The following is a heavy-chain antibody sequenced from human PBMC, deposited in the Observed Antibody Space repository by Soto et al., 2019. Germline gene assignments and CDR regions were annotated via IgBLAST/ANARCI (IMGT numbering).Heavy chain of an antibody. CDR3: ARDALTGYSGDPVGYFDY. V-gene: IGHV3-30-3*01. Sequence: QVQLVESGGGVVQPGRSLRLSCAASGFTLSSCAMHWVRQAPGKGLEWVAVISYDGSKKSYADSVKGRFTISRDISKNTLYLQMNSLRPEDTAVYYCARDALTGYSGDPVGYFDYWGQGTLVTVSS. CDR2: ISYDGSKK. J-gene: IGHJ4*02. CDR1: GFTLSSCA. D-gene: IGHD3-9*01.